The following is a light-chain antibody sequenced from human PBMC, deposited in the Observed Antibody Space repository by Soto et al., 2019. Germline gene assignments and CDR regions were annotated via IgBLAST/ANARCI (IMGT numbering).Light chain of an antibody. CDR3: QEYKTAPVM. J-gene: IGKJ1*01. Sequence: DIQMTQSPSSLSAFVGDRVTITCRASQGISNYLAWYQQKPGKVPKLLIYAASTLRSGVPSRFSGSGSGTDFTLTISSLQPEDFASYYCQEYKTAPVMFGHGTKVEIK. CDR1: QGISNY. CDR2: AAS. V-gene: IGKV1-27*01.